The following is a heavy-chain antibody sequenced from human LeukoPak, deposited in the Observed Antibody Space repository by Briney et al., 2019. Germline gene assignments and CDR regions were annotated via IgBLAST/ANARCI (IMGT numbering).Heavy chain of an antibody. D-gene: IGHD3-3*01. J-gene: IGHJ4*02. CDR1: GGSISSYY. CDR2: IYYSGST. V-gene: IGHV4-59*01. CDR3: AMRTSWSGYFDY. Sequence: ASETLSLTCTVSGGSISSYYWSWIRQPPGKGLEWIGYIYYSGSTNYNPSLKSRVTISVDTTKNQFSLKLSSVTAADTAVYYSAMRTSWSGYFDYWGQGTLVTVSS.